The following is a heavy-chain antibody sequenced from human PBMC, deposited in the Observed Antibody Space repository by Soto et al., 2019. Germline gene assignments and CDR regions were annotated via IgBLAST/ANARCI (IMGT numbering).Heavy chain of an antibody. V-gene: IGHV4-34*01. Sequence: SETLSLTCSIYGGSVSGYYCSWIRQPPWKGLEWIGEINHSVNTNYNPSLKSRVTISVDTSNNQFSLKLNSVTAADTAVYYCASSGPPVPNGFYFLDMDVWSKRTTVTV. D-gene: IGHD1-26*01. J-gene: IGHJ6*04. CDR1: GGSVSGYY. CDR2: INHSVNT. CDR3: ASSGPPVPNGFYFLDMDV.